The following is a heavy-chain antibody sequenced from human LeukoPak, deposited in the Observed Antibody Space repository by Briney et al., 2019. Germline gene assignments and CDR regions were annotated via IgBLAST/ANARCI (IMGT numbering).Heavy chain of an antibody. D-gene: IGHD5-24*01. CDR2: INPNSGGT. J-gene: IGHJ3*02. CDR3: AREGPDGAFDI. V-gene: IGHV1-2*02. CDR1: GYTFTGYY. Sequence: ASVKVSCKASGYTFTGYYMHWVRQAPGQGLEWMGWINPNSGGTSYAQKFQGRVTMTRDTSISTAYMELSRLRSDDTAVYCCAREGPDGAFDIWGQGTMVTVSS.